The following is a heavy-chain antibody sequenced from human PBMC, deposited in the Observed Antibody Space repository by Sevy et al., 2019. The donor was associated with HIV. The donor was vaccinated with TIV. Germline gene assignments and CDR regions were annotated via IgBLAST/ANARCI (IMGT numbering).Heavy chain of an antibody. J-gene: IGHJ3*01. CDR3: ATDSLRSLVN. CDR2: LNQDGSEK. V-gene: IGHV3-7*01. Sequence: GESLKISCAASGFSFSAYWMAWVRHVPGKGLEGVANLNQDGSEKYPVDSVRGRFTISRDNAKNSLYLQMNSVRVEETGIYYCATDSLRSLVNWGRVTMVTVSS. CDR1: GFSFSAYW. D-gene: IGHD6-6*01.